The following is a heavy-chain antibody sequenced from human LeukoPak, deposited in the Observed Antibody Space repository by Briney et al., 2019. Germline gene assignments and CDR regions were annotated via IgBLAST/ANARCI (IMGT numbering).Heavy chain of an antibody. CDR2: MNPNSGNT. CDR3: ARSHCSSTSCYENWFDP. J-gene: IGHJ5*02. Sequence: AASVKVSCKASGYTFTSYDINWVRQATGQGLEWMGWMNPNSGNTGYAQKFQGRVTITRNTSISTAYMELSSLRSEVTAVYYCARSHCSSTSCYENWFDPWGQGTLVTVSS. D-gene: IGHD2-2*01. V-gene: IGHV1-8*03. CDR1: GYTFTSYD.